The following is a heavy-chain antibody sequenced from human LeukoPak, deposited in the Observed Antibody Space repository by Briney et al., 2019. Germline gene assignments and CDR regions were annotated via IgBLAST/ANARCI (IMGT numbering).Heavy chain of an antibody. CDR2: SYISGST. Sequence: PSETLSLTCTVSGASINSYYRNWIRQPAGKGLEWIGRSYISGSTDYNPSLKSRVTVSVDTSKNQFSLKLTSVTAADTAVYYCARDQELGFWGQGTLVTVPS. V-gene: IGHV4-4*07. CDR1: GASINSYY. J-gene: IGHJ4*02. CDR3: ARDQELGF. D-gene: IGHD3-10*01.